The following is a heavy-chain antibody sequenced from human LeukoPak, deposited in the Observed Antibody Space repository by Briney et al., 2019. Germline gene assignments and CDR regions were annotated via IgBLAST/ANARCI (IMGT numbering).Heavy chain of an antibody. CDR3: TSDFDFSSAI. D-gene: IGHD3-3*01. CDR2: ISPDGSTT. V-gene: IGHV3-74*01. CDR1: GFTLSSYW. J-gene: IGHJ4*02. Sequence: RGSLRLSCAASGFTLSSYWMHWIRQDPGKGLVWVSRISPDGSTTGHAHSVKGRFTTSRDNAKNTLFLQMNSLRAEDTAVYYCTSDFDFSSAIWGQGTLVTVSS.